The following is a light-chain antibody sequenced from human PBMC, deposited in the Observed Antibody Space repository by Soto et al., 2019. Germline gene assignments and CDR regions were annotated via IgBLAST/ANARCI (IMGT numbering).Light chain of an antibody. CDR2: DVS. V-gene: IGLV2-14*01. CDR1: SSDVGGYNY. CDR3: SSYTSSSISGVV. Sequence: QSALTQPASVSGSPGQSITISCTGTSSDVGGYNYVSWYQQHPGKAPKLMIYDVSNRPSGVSNRFSGSKSGNTASLTISGLQAEDEADYYCSSYTSSSISGVVFGGGTQLTVL. J-gene: IGLJ2*01.